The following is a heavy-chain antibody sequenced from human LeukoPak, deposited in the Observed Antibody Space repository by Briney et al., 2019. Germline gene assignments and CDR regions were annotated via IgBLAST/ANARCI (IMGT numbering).Heavy chain of an antibody. Sequence: GGSLRLSCAASGFTFSNYAISWVRQAPGKRLEWVSAISDSGAGTYYADSVKGRFTISRDNSKNTVYVQMNSLRAEDTAVYYCTKTGDSGWFNDYWGQGTLVTVSS. CDR3: TKTGDSGWFNDY. D-gene: IGHD6-19*01. CDR2: ISDSGAGT. V-gene: IGHV3-23*01. J-gene: IGHJ4*02. CDR1: GFTFSNYA.